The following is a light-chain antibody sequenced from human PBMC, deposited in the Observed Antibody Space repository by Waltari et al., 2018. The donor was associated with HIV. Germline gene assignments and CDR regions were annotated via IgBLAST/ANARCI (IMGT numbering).Light chain of an antibody. CDR3: SSYAGSSTLI. CDR2: EFT. Sequence: QSALTQPPSASGSNGHPVTIPCAGSSSAVGAYNYVSRYQQHPGKAPTLIIYEFTKRPSGVPDRFSGPKSGNAASLTVSGLQTEDEAVYYCSSYAGSSTLIFGGGT. CDR1: SSAVGAYNY. J-gene: IGLJ2*01. V-gene: IGLV2-8*01.